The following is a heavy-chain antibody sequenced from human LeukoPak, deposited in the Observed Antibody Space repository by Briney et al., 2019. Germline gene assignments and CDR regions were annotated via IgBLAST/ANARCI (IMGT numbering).Heavy chain of an antibody. Sequence: TSETLSLTCAGYGGSFSGYYWSWIRLPPGKGLEWIGEINHSGSTNYNPSLKSRVTISVDTSKNQFSLKLSSMTAADTAVYYCARVAFRQWLVQGIDYWGQGTLVTVSS. CDR2: INHSGST. V-gene: IGHV4-34*01. CDR3: ARVAFRQWLVQGIDY. D-gene: IGHD6-19*01. CDR1: GGSFSGYY. J-gene: IGHJ4*02.